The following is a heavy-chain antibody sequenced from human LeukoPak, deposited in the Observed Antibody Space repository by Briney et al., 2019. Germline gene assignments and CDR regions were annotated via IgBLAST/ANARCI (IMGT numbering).Heavy chain of an antibody. J-gene: IGHJ4*02. V-gene: IGHV4-31*03. CDR3: ARASGEYSSGSFDY. D-gene: IGHD6-19*01. Sequence: SETLSLTCTVSGGSISSGGYSWSWIRQHPGKGLEWIGYIYYSGSTYYNPSLKSRVTISVDTSKNQFSLKLSSVTAADTAVYYCARASGEYSSGSFDYWGQGTLVTVSS. CDR2: IYYSGST. CDR1: GGSISSGGYS.